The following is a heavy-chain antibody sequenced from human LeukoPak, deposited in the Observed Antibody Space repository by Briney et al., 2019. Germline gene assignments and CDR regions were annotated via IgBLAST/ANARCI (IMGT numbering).Heavy chain of an antibody. Sequence: SETLSLTCTVSGGSISGYYWSWIRQPPGKGLEWIGYMYYSGSTNYNPSLKSRVTISLDTSNNQFSLKLTSVTAADTAVYYCARAHTTSWYMDYWGQGTLVTVSS. V-gene: IGHV4-59*01. D-gene: IGHD6-13*01. CDR2: MYYSGST. CDR1: GGSISGYY. CDR3: ARAHTTSWYMDY. J-gene: IGHJ4*02.